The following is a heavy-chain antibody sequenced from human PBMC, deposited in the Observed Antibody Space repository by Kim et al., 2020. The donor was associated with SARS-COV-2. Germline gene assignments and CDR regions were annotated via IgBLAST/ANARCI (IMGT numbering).Heavy chain of an antibody. CDR2: ISAYNGNT. CDR3: ARDIYDILTGDYYYYGMDV. J-gene: IGHJ6*02. Sequence: ASVKVSCKASGYTFTSYGISWVRQAPGQGLEWMGWISAYNGNTNYAQKLQGRVTMTTDTSTSTAYMELRSLRSDDTAVYYCARDIYDILTGDYYYYGMDVWGQGTTVTVSS. V-gene: IGHV1-18*01. CDR1: GYTFTSYG. D-gene: IGHD3-9*01.